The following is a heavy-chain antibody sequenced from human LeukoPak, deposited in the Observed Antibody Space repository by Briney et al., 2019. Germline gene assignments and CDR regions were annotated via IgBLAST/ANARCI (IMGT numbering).Heavy chain of an antibody. CDR1: GGSFSGYY. J-gene: IGHJ5*02. CDR2: INHSGST. D-gene: IGHD1-14*01. V-gene: IGHV4-34*01. CDR3: ARGSPDRPGRWSDP. Sequence: SETLSLTCAVYGGSFSGYYWSWIRQPPGKGLEWIGEINHSGSTNYNPSLKSRVTISVDTSKNQFSLKLSSVTAADTAVYYCARGSPDRPGRWSDPWGQGTLVTVSS.